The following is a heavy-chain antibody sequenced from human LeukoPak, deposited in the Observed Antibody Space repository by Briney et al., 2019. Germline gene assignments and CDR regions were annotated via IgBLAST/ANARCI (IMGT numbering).Heavy chain of an antibody. J-gene: IGHJ5*02. D-gene: IGHD3-22*01. CDR3: ARDQGFYDSSGYYSGIGP. V-gene: IGHV4-4*07. CDR2: IYTGGST. Sequence: SETLSLTCTVSGGPISSYYWSWIRQPAGKGLEWIGRIYTGGSTNYNPSLKSRVTMSVDTSKNQFSLKLSSVTAADTAVYYCARDQGFYDSSGYYSGIGPWGQGTLVTVSS. CDR1: GGPISSYY.